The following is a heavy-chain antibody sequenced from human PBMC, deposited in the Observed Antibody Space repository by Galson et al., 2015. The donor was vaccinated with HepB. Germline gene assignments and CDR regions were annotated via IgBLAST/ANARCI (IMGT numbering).Heavy chain of an antibody. CDR1: GGSITSYY. Sequence: ETLSLTCTVSGGSITSYYWTWIRRPAGKALEWIGRIYTSGSTNYNPSLKSRVTMSVDTSKNQFSLNLSSVTAADTAVYYCARATRETVFGVAYYFDYWGQGTLVTVSS. CDR3: ARATRETVFGVAYYFDY. J-gene: IGHJ4*02. V-gene: IGHV4-4*07. D-gene: IGHD3-3*01. CDR2: IYTSGST.